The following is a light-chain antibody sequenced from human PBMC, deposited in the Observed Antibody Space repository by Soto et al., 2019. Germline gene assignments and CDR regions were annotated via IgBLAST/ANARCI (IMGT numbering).Light chain of an antibody. CDR2: EVS. CDR1: NSDVGGYNF. CDR3: SSYTSSSTWV. V-gene: IGLV2-14*01. J-gene: IGLJ3*02. Sequence: QSVLTQPASVSGSPGQSVTISCTGSNSDVGGYNFVSWYQQHPGKAPKLMINEVSNRPSGVSNRFSGSKSGNTASLTISGLQAEDEADYYCSSYTSSSTWVFGGGTKVTVL.